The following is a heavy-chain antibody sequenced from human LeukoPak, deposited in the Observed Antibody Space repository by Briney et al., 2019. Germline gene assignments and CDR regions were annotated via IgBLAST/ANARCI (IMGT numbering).Heavy chain of an antibody. CDR2: INPNSGGT. CDR1: VYMFTAYY. J-gene: IGHJ4*02. D-gene: IGHD3-10*01. CDR3: ARLNSGNLRGILH. Sequence: ASVKVSCKASVYMFTAYYINWVRQSPGLGLEWLGWINPNSGGTTYAQRFQGRVTMTSDTSTSTAYLELNGLRSDDTAVYFCARLNSGNLRGILHWGQGSLVTVSS. V-gene: IGHV1-2*02.